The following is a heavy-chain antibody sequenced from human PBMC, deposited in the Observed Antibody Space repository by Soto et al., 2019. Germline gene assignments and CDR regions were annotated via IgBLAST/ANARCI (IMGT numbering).Heavy chain of an antibody. CDR2: IRSKANSYAT. J-gene: IGHJ3*02. D-gene: IGHD2-2*01. CDR1: GFIFSDSS. CDR3: TRDDIVLVPAAIDAFDI. V-gene: IGHV3-73*01. Sequence: EVQLVESGGGLVQAGGSLKLSCAASGFIFSDSSIHWVRQASGKGLEWLGRIRSKANSYATGYAASVKGRFTISRDDSKNTAYLQMNSLKPEDTALYYCTRDDIVLVPAAIDAFDIWGQGTTVIVSS.